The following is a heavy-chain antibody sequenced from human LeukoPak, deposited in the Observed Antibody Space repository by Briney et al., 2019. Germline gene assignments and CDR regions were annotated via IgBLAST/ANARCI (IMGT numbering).Heavy chain of an antibody. D-gene: IGHD6-19*01. CDR3: TRDDAVGGGYLDY. CDR2: ISSSSSYI. CDR1: GFTFSSYS. Sequence: GGSLRLSCAASGFTFSSYSMNWVRQAPGKGLEWVSSISSSSSYIYYADSVKGRFTISRDKSKNTLFLQMNSLRAEDTAIYFCTRDDAVGGGYLDYWGQGALVTVSP. J-gene: IGHJ4*02. V-gene: IGHV3-21*04.